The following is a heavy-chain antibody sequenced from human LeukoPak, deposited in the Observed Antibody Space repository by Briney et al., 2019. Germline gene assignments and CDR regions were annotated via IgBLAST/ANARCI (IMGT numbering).Heavy chain of an antibody. CDR2: IYSGGST. D-gene: IGHD5-24*01. J-gene: IGHJ1*01. CDR1: GFTVSSDY. CDR3: ARGDGYNDAEYLQH. V-gene: IGHV3-66*02. Sequence: GGSLRLSCAASGFTVSSDYMSWDRQAPGKGLEWVSVIYSGGSTYYADSVKGRFTISRDNSKNTLYLQMNSLRAEDTAVYYCARGDGYNDAEYLQHWGQGTLVTVS.